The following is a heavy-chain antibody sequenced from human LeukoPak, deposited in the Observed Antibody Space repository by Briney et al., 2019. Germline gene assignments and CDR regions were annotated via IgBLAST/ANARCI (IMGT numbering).Heavy chain of an antibody. CDR1: GFSVSSNY. CDR3: ARVLWNGDYPRFDY. CDR2: IYSGGAT. Sequence: GGSLRLSCAASGFSVSSNYMNWVRQAPGKGLEWVSIIYSGGATYYADSVKGRFTISRDNSKNTLYLQMNSLRAEDTAIYYCARVLWNGDYPRFDYWGQGTLVTVSS. J-gene: IGHJ4*02. D-gene: IGHD4-17*01. V-gene: IGHV3-53*01.